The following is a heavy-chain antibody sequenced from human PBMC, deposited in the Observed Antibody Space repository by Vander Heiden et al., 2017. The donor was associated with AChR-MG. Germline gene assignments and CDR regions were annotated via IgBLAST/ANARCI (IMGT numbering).Heavy chain of an antibody. CDR1: GFTFSSYW. Sequence: EVQLVESGGGLVQPGGSLRLSCAASGFTFSSYWMSWVRQAPGKGLEWVANIKQDGSEKYYVDSVKGRFTISRDNAKNSLYLQMNSLRAEDTAVYYCARIYCTNGVCYANWFDPWGQGTLVTVSS. J-gene: IGHJ5*02. V-gene: IGHV3-7*01. CDR2: IKQDGSEK. D-gene: IGHD2-8*01. CDR3: ARIYCTNGVCYANWFDP.